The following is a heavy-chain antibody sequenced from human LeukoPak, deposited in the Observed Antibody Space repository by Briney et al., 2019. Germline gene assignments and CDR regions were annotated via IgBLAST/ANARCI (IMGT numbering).Heavy chain of an antibody. V-gene: IGHV3-30*04. D-gene: IGHD3-3*01. CDR2: ISSDGSNK. J-gene: IGHJ4*02. CDR1: GFTFNIYA. CDR3: ARGQGEWELFVDY. Sequence: PGGSLRLSCAASGFTFNIYAMHWVRQAPGKGLEWVAVISSDGSNKYYADSVKGRFTISGDNSKNTLYLQMNSLSAEDTAVYHCARGQGEWELFVDYWGQGTLVTVSS.